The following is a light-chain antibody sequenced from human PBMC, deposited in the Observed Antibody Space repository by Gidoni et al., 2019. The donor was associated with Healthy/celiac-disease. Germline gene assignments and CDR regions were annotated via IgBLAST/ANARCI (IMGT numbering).Light chain of an antibody. J-gene: IGKJ3*01. CDR2: DAS. V-gene: IGKV1-33*01. CDR1: QDISNY. Sequence: SSLSASVGDRVTITCQASQDISNYLNWYQQKPGKAPKLLIYDASNLETGVPSRFSGSGSGTDFTFTISSLQPEDIATYYCQQYDNLPFTFXPXTKVDIK. CDR3: QQYDNLPFT.